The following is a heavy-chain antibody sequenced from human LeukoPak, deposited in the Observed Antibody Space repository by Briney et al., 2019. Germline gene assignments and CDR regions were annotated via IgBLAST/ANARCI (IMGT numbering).Heavy chain of an antibody. CDR3: ATLTTVTTVDQNVDY. D-gene: IGHD4-17*01. J-gene: IGHJ4*02. CDR1: GGSFSGYY. Sequence: PSETLSLTCAVYGGSFSGYYWSWIRQLPGKGLEWIGEINHSGSTNYNPSLKSRVTISVDTSKNQFSLKLSSVTAADTAVYYCATLTTVTTVDQNVDYWGQGTLVTVSS. V-gene: IGHV4-34*01. CDR2: INHSGST.